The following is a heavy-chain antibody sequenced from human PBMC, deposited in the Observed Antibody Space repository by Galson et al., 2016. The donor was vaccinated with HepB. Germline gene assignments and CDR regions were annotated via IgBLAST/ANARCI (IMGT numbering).Heavy chain of an antibody. CDR2: ISRSGSII. V-gene: IGHV3-48*04. Sequence: SLRLSCAASGFIFSSYGMHWVRQAPGKGLEWLSYISRSGSIIYYSDAVKGRFTISRDNAKNSLYLQMNSLRAEDTAVYYCTRDFPDPMAERFSGVSHDYFAMDVWGQGTTVTVSS. CDR1: GFIFSSYG. CDR3: TRDFPDPMAERFSGVSHDYFAMDV. D-gene: IGHD5-24*01. J-gene: IGHJ6*02.